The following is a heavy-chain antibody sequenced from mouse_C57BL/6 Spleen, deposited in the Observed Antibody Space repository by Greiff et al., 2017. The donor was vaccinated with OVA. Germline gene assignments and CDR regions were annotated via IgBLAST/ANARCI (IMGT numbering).Heavy chain of an antibody. CDR3: ARPGDGYYVDFDV. CDR1: GFTFSDYG. CDR2: ISSGSSTI. D-gene: IGHD2-3*01. J-gene: IGHJ1*03. Sequence: EVQRVESGGGLVKPGGSLKLSCAASGFTFSDYGMHWVRQAPEKGLEWVAYISSGSSTIYYADTVKGRFTISRDNAKNTLFLQMTRLRSEDTAMYYCARPGDGYYVDFDVWGTGTTVTVSS. V-gene: IGHV5-17*01.